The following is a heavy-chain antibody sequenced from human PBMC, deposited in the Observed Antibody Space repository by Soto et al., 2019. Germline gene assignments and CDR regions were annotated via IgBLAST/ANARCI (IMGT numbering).Heavy chain of an antibody. Sequence: ASVKVSCKASGYTFTSYGIVWVRQAPGQGLEWMGWISGYNGNTNYAQKFEGRVTLTTDTSTGTAYMELRSLRSDDTGVYYCARVPAIFEWLDDGAWFDPWGQ. D-gene: IGHD3-3*01. CDR3: ARVPAIFEWLDDGAWFDP. CDR1: GYTFTSYG. V-gene: IGHV1-18*01. CDR2: ISGYNGNT. J-gene: IGHJ5*02.